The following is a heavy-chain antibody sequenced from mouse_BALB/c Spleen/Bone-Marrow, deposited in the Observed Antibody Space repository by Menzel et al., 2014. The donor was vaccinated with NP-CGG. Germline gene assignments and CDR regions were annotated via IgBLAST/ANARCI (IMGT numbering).Heavy chain of an antibody. CDR2: ITPSNGDT. V-gene: IGHV1S81*02. J-gene: IGHJ3*01. Sequence: QVQLKESGAELVKPGASVKLSCKASGYTFTSYYMYWVKQRPGQGLVWIGEITPSNGDTNFNEKFKSKATLTVDKSSSTACMQLSSLTSEDSAVYYCSREGAYGGQGTLVTVSA. CDR1: GYTFTSYY. CDR3: SREGAY.